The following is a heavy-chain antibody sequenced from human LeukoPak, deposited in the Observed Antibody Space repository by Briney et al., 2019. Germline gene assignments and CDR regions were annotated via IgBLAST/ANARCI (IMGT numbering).Heavy chain of an antibody. V-gene: IGHV1-69*13. CDR2: IIPIFGTA. CDR1: GGTFSSYA. CDR3: ARGRLRFKWDDAFDI. D-gene: IGHD3-3*01. Sequence: SVKVSCKASGGTFSSYAISWVRQAPGQGLEWMGGIIPIFGTANYAQKFQGRVTITADESASTAYMELSSLRSEDTAVYYCARGRLRFKWDDAFDIWGQGTMVTVSS. J-gene: IGHJ3*02.